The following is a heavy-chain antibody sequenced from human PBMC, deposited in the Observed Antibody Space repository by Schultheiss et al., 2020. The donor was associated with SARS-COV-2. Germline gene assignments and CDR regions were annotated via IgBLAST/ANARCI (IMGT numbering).Heavy chain of an antibody. Sequence: GGSLRLSCAASGFTFSSYAMSWVRQAPGKGLEWVSAISGSGGSTYYADSVKGRFTISRDNSKNTLYLQMNSLRAEDTAVYYCAKDPKYYYDSSGFSLDYWGQGTLVTVSS. D-gene: IGHD3-22*01. J-gene: IGHJ4*02. CDR3: AKDPKYYYDSSGFSLDY. V-gene: IGHV3-23*01. CDR1: GFTFSSYA. CDR2: ISGSGGST.